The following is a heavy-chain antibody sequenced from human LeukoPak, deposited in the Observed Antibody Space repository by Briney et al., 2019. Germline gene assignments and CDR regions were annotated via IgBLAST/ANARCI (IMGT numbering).Heavy chain of an antibody. CDR1: GFTFSSYG. CDR2: IWYDGSNK. V-gene: IGHV3-33*01. CDR3: ARDTGIAAAGTADY. J-gene: IGHJ4*02. D-gene: IGHD6-13*01. Sequence: PGGSLRLSCAASGFTFSSYGMHWVRQAPGKGLEWVAVIWYDGSNKYYADSVKGRFTISRDNSKNTLYLQMNSLRAEDTAVYYCARDTGIAAAGTADYWGQGTLVTVSP.